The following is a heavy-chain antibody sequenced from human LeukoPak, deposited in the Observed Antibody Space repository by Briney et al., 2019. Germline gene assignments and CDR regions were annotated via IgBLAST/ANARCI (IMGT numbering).Heavy chain of an antibody. CDR1: GFTFSNYA. Sequence: QPGGSLRLSCAVSGFTFSNYAMSWVRQAPGKGLEWVSTITGSGGSTYYPDSVKGRFTISRDNSKNTLYLQMSSLRAEDTAVYYCAKDFLLGLVPTGTKDYWGQGTLVTVSS. V-gene: IGHV3-23*01. D-gene: IGHD1/OR15-1a*01. J-gene: IGHJ4*02. CDR2: ITGSGGST. CDR3: AKDFLLGLVPTGTKDY.